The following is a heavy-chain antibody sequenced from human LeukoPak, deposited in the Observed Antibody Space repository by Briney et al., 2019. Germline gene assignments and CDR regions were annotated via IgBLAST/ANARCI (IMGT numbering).Heavy chain of an antibody. CDR1: GGSISSSSNY. Sequence: SEILSLTCTVSGGSISSSSNYWGWIRQPPGKGLEWIGSKYYSGNIFYNPSLESRVTISVDTSKNQFSLILTSVTAADTAVYYCARGYDSSGHPFEYWGQGTGDRLSS. CDR3: ARGYDSSGHPFEY. CDR2: KYYSGNI. J-gene: IGHJ4*02. D-gene: IGHD3-22*01. V-gene: IGHV4-39*01.